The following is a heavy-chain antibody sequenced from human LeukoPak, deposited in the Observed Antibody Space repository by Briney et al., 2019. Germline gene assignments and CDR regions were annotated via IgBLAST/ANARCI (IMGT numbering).Heavy chain of an antibody. CDR2: ISGSGGST. J-gene: IGHJ4*02. D-gene: IGHD2-2*01. CDR3: ARICSSTDCLIPD. Sequence: GGSLRLSCAASGFTFSSYAMGWVRQAPGKGLEWVSAISGSGGSTYYADSVKGRFTISRDNSKNTLYLQMNSLRAEDTAVYYCARICSSTDCLIPDWGQGTLGTVSS. V-gene: IGHV3-23*01. CDR1: GFTFSSYA.